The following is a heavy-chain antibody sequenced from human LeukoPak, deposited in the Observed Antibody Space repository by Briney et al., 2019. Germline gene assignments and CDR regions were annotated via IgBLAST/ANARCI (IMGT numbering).Heavy chain of an antibody. CDR1: GGSISSYY. Sequence: SETLSLTCTVSGGSISSYYWSWIRQSPGKGLEWIGCIYYSGSTNYNPSLKSRVTISVDTSKNQFSLKLSSVTAADTAVYYCARHYSSSWYYFAYGGQEILVTVSS. D-gene: IGHD6-13*01. CDR2: IYYSGST. CDR3: ARHYSSSWYYFAY. J-gene: IGHJ4*02. V-gene: IGHV4-59*08.